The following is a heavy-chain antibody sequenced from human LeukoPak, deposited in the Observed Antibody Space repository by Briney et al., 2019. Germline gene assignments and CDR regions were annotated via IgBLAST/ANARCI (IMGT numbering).Heavy chain of an antibody. Sequence: SETLSLTCTVSGGSLSIYYCSWIRQPAGEGLEWIGRIYTSGSTNYNPSLKSGVTMSVDTSKNQFSLKLSSVTAADTAVYYCARMVYRAFDPWGQGTLVTVSS. CDR2: IYTSGST. D-gene: IGHD2-8*01. CDR3: ARMVYRAFDP. J-gene: IGHJ5*02. CDR1: GGSLSIYY. V-gene: IGHV4-4*07.